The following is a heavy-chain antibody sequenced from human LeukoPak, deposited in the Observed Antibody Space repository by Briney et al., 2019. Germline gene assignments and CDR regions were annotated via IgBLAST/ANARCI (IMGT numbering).Heavy chain of an antibody. D-gene: IGHD4-17*01. V-gene: IGHV4-4*07. Sequence: KPSETLSLTCPVSGGYIGSYCWSWIRQPAGKGLEWIGRIYTSENTDYNPSLKSRVTMSVDMSTSQFSLRLTSVTAADTAVYYCAREGDYGDYSKSFYYMDLWVKGTTVTVSS. CDR1: GGYIGSYC. J-gene: IGHJ6*03. CDR3: AREGDYGDYSKSFYYMDL. CDR2: IYTSENT.